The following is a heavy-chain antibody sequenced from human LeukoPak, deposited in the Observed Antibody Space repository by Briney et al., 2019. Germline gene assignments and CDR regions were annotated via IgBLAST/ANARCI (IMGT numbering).Heavy chain of an antibody. Sequence: PGGSLRLSCAASGFPFSSSWMNWVRQAPGKGLEWVANIKEDGSEKYYVDSVKGRFTVSRDNAKNSLYLQINSLRADDTAVYYCARGGPTVGTDYWGQGTLVTVSS. CDR1: GFPFSSSW. CDR2: IKEDGSEK. J-gene: IGHJ4*02. D-gene: IGHD1-26*01. V-gene: IGHV3-7*01. CDR3: ARGGPTVGTDY.